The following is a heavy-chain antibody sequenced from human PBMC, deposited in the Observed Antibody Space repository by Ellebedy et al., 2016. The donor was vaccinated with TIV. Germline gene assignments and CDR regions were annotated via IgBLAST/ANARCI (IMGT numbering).Heavy chain of an antibody. CDR2: TYFRSKWQT. CDR1: GDSVSSSSGV. V-gene: IGHV6-1*01. J-gene: IGHJ4*02. Sequence: SQTLSLTCVISGDSVSSSSGVWSWIRQSPSRGLEWLGRTYFRSKWQTDYAVSVKSRITINADTSKNQFSLHLSSVTPEDTAVYYCARGGLGNFNFWGQGTLVTVSS. CDR3: ARGGLGNFNF. D-gene: IGHD6-19*01.